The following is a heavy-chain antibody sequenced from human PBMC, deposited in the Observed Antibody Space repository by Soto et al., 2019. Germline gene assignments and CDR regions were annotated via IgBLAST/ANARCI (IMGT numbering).Heavy chain of an antibody. J-gene: IGHJ6*02. CDR2: IKQDGSEK. Sequence: GGSLRLSCAASGFTFSSYWMSWVRQAPGKGLEWVASIKQDGSEKYYVDSVKGRFTISRDNAKNSLYLQMNSLRAEDTAVYYCAREGRRVVPAAVSLPNYYYYGMDVWGQGTTVTVSS. V-gene: IGHV3-7*01. D-gene: IGHD2-2*01. CDR3: AREGRRVVPAAVSLPNYYYYGMDV. CDR1: GFTFSSYW.